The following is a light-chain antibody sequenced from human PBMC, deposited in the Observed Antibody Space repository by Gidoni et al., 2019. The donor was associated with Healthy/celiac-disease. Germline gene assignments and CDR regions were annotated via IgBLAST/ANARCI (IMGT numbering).Light chain of an antibody. CDR2: GAS. V-gene: IGKV3-20*01. J-gene: IGKJ4*01. CDR1: QSVSSSY. Sequence: IVFTQSPGTLSLSPGARATLSCMASQSVSSSYLAWYQQKPGQAPRLLTYGASSRATGIPDRFSGSGSGKDFTLTISRLEPEDVAVYYCQQYGSSPPGVAFGGGTKVEIK. CDR3: QQYGSSPPGVA.